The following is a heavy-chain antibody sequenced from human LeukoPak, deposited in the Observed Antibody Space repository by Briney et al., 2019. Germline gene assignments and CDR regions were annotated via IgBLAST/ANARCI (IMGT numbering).Heavy chain of an antibody. J-gene: IGHJ5*02. CDR1: GYSFINYW. D-gene: IGHD3-22*01. V-gene: IGHV5-51*01. Sequence: GESLKISCKGSGYSFINYWIAWVRQMPGQGLEWMGIIYPGDSDTKYSPSFQGQVTISVDKFITTAYLQWSSLTASDTAMYYCARLTDYYDSSGYYRNYNWFDPWGQGTLVTVSS. CDR3: ARLTDYYDSSGYYRNYNWFDP. CDR2: IYPGDSDT.